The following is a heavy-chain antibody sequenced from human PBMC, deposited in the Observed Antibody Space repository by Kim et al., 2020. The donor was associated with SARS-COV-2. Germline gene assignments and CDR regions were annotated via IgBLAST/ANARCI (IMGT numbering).Heavy chain of an antibody. CDR1: GFTFSSYG. Sequence: GGSLRLSCAASGFTFSSYGMNWVRQAPGKGLEWVSGIRGSGGSTDSADSVKGRFTISRDNSKNTLYLQMNSLRAEDTAIYYCAKSGSGWYSDYWGQGTLVTVSS. CDR3: AKSGSGWYSDY. V-gene: IGHV3-23*01. CDR2: IRGSGGST. D-gene: IGHD6-19*01. J-gene: IGHJ4*02.